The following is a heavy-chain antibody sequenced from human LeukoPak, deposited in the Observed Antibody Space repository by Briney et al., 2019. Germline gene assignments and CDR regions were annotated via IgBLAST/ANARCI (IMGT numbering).Heavy chain of an antibody. CDR3: AKSSAGSTTIFRVVYYYYYYVDV. CDR2: INGGNGNT. CDR1: GYPFSTYS. Sequence: ASVKVSCKAAGYPFSTYSMHWVRQAPGHRLEWMGWINGGNGNTYYSQRFQGRVTISRDAAATTAYMELSSLTSEDTAVYYCAKSSAGSTTIFRVVYYYYYYVDVWGTGTTVTVSS. D-gene: IGHD3-3*01. V-gene: IGHV1-3*01. J-gene: IGHJ6*03.